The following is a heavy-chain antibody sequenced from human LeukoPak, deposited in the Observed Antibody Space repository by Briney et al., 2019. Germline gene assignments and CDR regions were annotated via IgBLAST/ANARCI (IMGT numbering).Heavy chain of an antibody. Sequence: SETLSLTCTVSGGSISSYYWSWIRQPPGKGLEWIGYIYTSGSTNYNPSLKSRVTISVDTSKNQFSLKLSSVTAADTAVYYCAREVSGGAQDPWSQGTLVTVSS. D-gene: IGHD3-16*01. CDR3: AREVSGGAQDP. CDR2: IYTSGST. CDR1: GGSISSYY. J-gene: IGHJ5*02. V-gene: IGHV4-4*09.